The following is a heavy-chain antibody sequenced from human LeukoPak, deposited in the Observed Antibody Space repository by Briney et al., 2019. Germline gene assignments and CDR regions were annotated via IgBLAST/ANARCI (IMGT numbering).Heavy chain of an antibody. CDR3: ARSQNYYGSGDY. D-gene: IGHD3-10*01. Sequence: PSETLSLTCTVSGDSVSNGNYYWSWLRQPPGKALEWIGYIYYTGKTYYNPSLEGRVTILVDTSRNHFSVKLSSVTAADTAVYYCARSQNYYGSGDYWSQGTLVTVSS. J-gene: IGHJ4*02. V-gene: IGHV4-61*03. CDR1: GDSVSNGNYY. CDR2: IYYTGKT.